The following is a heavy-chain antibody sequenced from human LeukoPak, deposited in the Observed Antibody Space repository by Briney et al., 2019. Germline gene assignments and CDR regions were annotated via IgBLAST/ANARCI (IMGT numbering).Heavy chain of an antibody. CDR2: IKQDGSEK. Sequence: GGSLRLSCAASGFTFSSYWMSWVRQAPGKGLEWVANIKQDGSEKYYADSVKGRFTISRDNAKNSLYLQMNSLRAEDTAVYYCARAKAYYYYYYGMDIWGQGTTVTVSS. V-gene: IGHV3-7*04. J-gene: IGHJ6*02. CDR1: GFTFSSYW. CDR3: ARAKAYYYYYYGMDI.